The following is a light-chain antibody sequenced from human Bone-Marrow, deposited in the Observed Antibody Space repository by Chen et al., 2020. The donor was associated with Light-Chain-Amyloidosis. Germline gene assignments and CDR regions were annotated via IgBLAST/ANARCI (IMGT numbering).Light chain of an antibody. V-gene: IGLV3-21*02. CDR3: QVWDRSSDRPV. CDR2: DDS. J-gene: IGLJ3*02. Sequence: SYVLTQPSSVSVAPGQTATIACGGNNIGSTSVHWYQQTPGQAHLLVVYDDSDRPSGIPERLSGSNSRNTATLTISSVEAGDEADYYCQVWDRSSDRPVFGGGTKLTVL. CDR1: NIGSTS.